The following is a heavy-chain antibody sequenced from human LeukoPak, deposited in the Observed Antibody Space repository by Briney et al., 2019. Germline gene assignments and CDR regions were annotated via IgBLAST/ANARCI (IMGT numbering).Heavy chain of an antibody. CDR1: GFTFSSYW. D-gene: IGHD1-14*01. CDR2: INPGGSSI. V-gene: IGHV3-74*01. Sequence: GGSLRLSCAGSGFTFSSYWMHWVRQVPGKGLVWVARINPGGSSITYADSVKGRFTISRDNAKNTLYLQMDSLRAEDTGVYYCARSNQADDYWGQGTPVTVSS. J-gene: IGHJ4*02. CDR3: ARSNQADDY.